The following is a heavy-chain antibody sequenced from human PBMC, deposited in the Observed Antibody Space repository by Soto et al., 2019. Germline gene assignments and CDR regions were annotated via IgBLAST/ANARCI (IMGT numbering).Heavy chain of an antibody. Sequence: QVQLQESGPGLVKPSETLSLTCTVSGGSISGYYWSWIRQPPGKGLEWIGYIYYSGNTNYNPSLTRGVTISVDTSNIQFSLHLISVTAAVTAVYYCARDPGTNRLNYEPFDIWGQGTIVTVSS. CDR3: ARDPGTNRLNYEPFDI. CDR2: IYYSGNT. V-gene: IGHV4-59*01. J-gene: IGHJ3*02. D-gene: IGHD1-1*01. CDR1: GGSISGYY.